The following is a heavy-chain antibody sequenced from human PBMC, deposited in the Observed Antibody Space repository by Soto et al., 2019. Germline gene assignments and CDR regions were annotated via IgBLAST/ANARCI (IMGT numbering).Heavy chain of an antibody. CDR2: ISYDGSNE. V-gene: IGHV3-30*18. Sequence: QVQLVESGGGVVQPGRSLRLSCAASGFTFSSYGMHWVRQAPGKGLEWVAVISYDGSNEYYADSVKGRFTISRDNSKNTLYLQMNSLRAEDTAVYYCAKVWGWLQYRYGMDVWGQGTTVTVSS. J-gene: IGHJ6*02. D-gene: IGHD5-12*01. CDR1: GFTFSSYG. CDR3: AKVWGWLQYRYGMDV.